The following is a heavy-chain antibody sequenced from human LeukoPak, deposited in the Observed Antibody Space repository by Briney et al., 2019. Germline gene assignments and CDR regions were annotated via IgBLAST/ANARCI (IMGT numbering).Heavy chain of an antibody. CDR1: GFTFSSYG. V-gene: IGHV3-33*01. Sequence: SGGSLRLSCAASGFTFSSYGMHWVRQAPGKGLDWVALIYYDGSHKYYANSVEGRFTISRDNSKNTLYLQMNSLRAEDTAVYYCAREYYFDLSRKGLDNWGQGTLVTVSS. J-gene: IGHJ4*02. CDR3: AREYYFDLSRKGLDN. CDR2: IYYDGSHK. D-gene: IGHD3-22*01.